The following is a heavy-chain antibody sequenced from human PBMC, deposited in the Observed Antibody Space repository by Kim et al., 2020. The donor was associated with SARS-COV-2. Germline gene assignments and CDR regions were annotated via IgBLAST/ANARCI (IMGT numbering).Heavy chain of an antibody. Sequence: LKSRVTISVDTSKNQFTLKLSSVTAADTAVYYCARAPYYDFWSGNGAFDYWGQGTLVTVSS. V-gene: IGHV4-59*01. CDR3: ARAPYYDFWSGNGAFDY. J-gene: IGHJ4*02. D-gene: IGHD3-3*01.